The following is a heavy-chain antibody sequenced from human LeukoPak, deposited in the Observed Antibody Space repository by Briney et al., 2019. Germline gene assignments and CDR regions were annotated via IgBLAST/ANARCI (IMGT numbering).Heavy chain of an antibody. CDR1: GGSISSGGYY. V-gene: IGHV4-61*02. CDR2: IYTSGST. CDR3: ATGNYYDSRGYYTFGH. D-gene: IGHD3-22*01. J-gene: IGHJ1*01. Sequence: SETLSLTCTVSGGSISSGGYYWSWIRQPAGKGLEWIGRIYTSGSTNYNPSLKSRVTMSVDTSKNQFSLKLSSVTAEDTAVYYCATGNYYDSRGYYTFGHWGQGTLVTVSS.